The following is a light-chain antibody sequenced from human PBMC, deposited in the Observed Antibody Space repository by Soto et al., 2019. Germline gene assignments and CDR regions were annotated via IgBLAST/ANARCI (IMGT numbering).Light chain of an antibody. CDR1: QDINTY. CDR2: AAS. V-gene: IGKV1-9*01. J-gene: IGKJ5*01. CDR3: QQRKSYPII. Sequence: DIQLNQSPSFLSASVGDRVTITCRASQDINTYLAWYQQKPGKAPKLLIFAASTLQNGVPSRFSGSGSGTEFTITITSLQPEDFATYYCQQRKSYPIILGHGTRLEIK.